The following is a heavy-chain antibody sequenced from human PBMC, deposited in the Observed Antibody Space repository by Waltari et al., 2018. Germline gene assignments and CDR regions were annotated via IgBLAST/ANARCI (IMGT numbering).Heavy chain of an antibody. CDR1: GFTVSSNY. J-gene: IGHJ4*02. Sequence: EVQLVESGGGLVQPGGSLRLSCAASGFTVSSNYMSWVRQAPGKGLEWGSVIYSGGSTYYADSVEGRFTISRHNSKDTRYLQMNSLRAEDTAVYYCARSDYGDYSYYFDYWGQGTLVTVSS. V-gene: IGHV3-53*04. D-gene: IGHD4-17*01. CDR3: ARSDYGDYSYYFDY. CDR2: IYSGGST.